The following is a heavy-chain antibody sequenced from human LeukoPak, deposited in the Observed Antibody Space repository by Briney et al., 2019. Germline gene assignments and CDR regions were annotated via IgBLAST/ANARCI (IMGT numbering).Heavy chain of an antibody. CDR3: ASGRNVGITGTTGAFDI. J-gene: IGHJ3*02. CDR1: GFTFSSYS. Sequence: GGSLRLSCAASGFTFSSYSMNWVRQAPGKGLEWVSSLTSSSSYIYYADSVKGRFTISRDNAKNSLYLQMNSLGDEDTAVYYCASGRNVGITGTTGAFDIWGQGTMVTVSS. CDR2: LTSSSSYI. D-gene: IGHD1-7*01. V-gene: IGHV3-21*01.